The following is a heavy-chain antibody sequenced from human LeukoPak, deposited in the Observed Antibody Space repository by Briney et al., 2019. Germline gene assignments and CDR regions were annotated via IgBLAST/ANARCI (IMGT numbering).Heavy chain of an antibody. CDR2: IYSGGNT. V-gene: IGHV3-53*01. CDR3: ARDMSPRHAPGGIIDY. D-gene: IGHD3-16*01. J-gene: IGHJ4*02. Sequence: GGSLRLSCAASGFTVSGSYMSWVRQAPGKGLEWVSVIYSGGNTYYADSVKGRFTISSDNPKNTLYLQMNSLRAEDTAVYYCARDMSPRHAPGGIIDYWGQGTLVTVSS. CDR1: GFTVSGSY.